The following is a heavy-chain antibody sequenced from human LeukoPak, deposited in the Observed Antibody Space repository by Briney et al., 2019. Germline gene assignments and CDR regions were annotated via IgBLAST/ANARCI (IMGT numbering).Heavy chain of an antibody. CDR1: GYTFTSYG. J-gene: IGHJ1*01. CDR3: ARSGGSGWYSTGYFQH. D-gene: IGHD6-19*01. Sequence: ASVKVSCKASGYTFTSYGISWVRQAPGQGLEWMGWISAYNGNTNYAQKLQGRVTMTTDTSTSTAYMELRSLRSDDTAVCYCARSGGSGWYSTGYFQHWGQGTLVTVSS. CDR2: ISAYNGNT. V-gene: IGHV1-18*04.